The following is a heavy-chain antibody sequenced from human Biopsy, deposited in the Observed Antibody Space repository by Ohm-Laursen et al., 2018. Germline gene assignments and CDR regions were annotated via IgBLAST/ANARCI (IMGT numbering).Heavy chain of an antibody. CDR2: IKSKTDGGTI. J-gene: IGHJ4*02. Sequence: GSLRLSCSAPGFTFTHAWMSWVRQGPGKGLEWVGRIKSKTDGGTIDYAASVKGRIIISRDDSKKTVYLQMNNLKTEDTGVYYCTTYQYWGQGTLVTVSS. CDR3: TTYQY. CDR1: GFTFTHAW. D-gene: IGHD3-16*02. V-gene: IGHV3-15*01.